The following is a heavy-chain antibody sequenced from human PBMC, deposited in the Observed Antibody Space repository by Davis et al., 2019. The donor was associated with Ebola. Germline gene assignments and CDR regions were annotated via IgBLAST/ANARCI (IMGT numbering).Heavy chain of an antibody. Sequence: MPSETLSLTCTVSGGSISSYYWSWIRQPPGKGLEWLGYLYYSGSTNYNPSLKRRVTISVDTSKNQFSLKLSSVTAADTAVYFFAGAGYSSGWNFASWGQGTLVTVSS. CDR2: LYYSGST. J-gene: IGHJ4*02. CDR1: GGSISSYY. CDR3: AGAGYSSGWNFAS. V-gene: IGHV4-59*01. D-gene: IGHD6-19*01.